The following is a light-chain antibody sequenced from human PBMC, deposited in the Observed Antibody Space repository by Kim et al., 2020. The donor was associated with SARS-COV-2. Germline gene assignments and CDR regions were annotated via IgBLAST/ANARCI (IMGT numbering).Light chain of an antibody. CDR3: CSYAGRDFFVL. V-gene: IGLV2-23*02. CDR1: SSDVGSYDL. Sequence: QSALTQPASVSGSPGQSITISCTGTSSDVGSYDLVSWYQQYPGRAPKLLIYEVFRRPSGISYRFSGSKFANTASLTISGLQPEDEAKYFCCSYAGRDFFVLFGGGTQLTVL. J-gene: IGLJ2*01. CDR2: EVF.